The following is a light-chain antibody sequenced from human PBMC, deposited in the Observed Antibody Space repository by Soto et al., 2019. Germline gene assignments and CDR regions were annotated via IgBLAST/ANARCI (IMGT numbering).Light chain of an antibody. J-gene: IGKJ2*01. Sequence: DIQMTQSPSTLSASVGDRVTITCRASQRIVRWLAWYQQKQGKAPRLLIYDGSSLESGVPSRFSGSGSGTEFTLTISSLQPDDFATYYCQQYNTYSTFGQGTKLEIK. CDR1: QRIVRW. V-gene: IGKV1-5*01. CDR2: DGS. CDR3: QQYNTYST.